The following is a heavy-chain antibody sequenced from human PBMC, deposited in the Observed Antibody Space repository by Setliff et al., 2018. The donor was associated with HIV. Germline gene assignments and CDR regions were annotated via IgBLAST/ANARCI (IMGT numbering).Heavy chain of an antibody. D-gene: IGHD6-13*01. CDR3: AREKVGQQLVIDAFDI. V-gene: IGHV1-46*01. CDR2: INPSGDST. CDR1: GNTFTSYY. Sequence: WASVKVSCKASGNTFTSYYMHWVRQAPGQGLEWMGIINPSGDSTSYAQKFQGRVTMTRDTSTRTVYMELSSLRSEDTAVYYCAREKVGQQLVIDAFDIWGQGTMVTVS. J-gene: IGHJ3*02.